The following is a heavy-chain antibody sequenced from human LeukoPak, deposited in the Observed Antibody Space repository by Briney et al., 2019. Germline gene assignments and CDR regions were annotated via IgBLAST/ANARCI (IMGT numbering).Heavy chain of an antibody. D-gene: IGHD1-26*01. Sequence: SETLSLTCTVSGGSISSYYWSWIRQPAGKGLEWIGRIYTSGSTNYNLSLKSRVTMSVDTSKNQFSLKLSSVTAADTAVYYCARVGREWERWWFDPWGQGTLVTVSS. V-gene: IGHV4-4*07. CDR2: IYTSGST. CDR1: GGSISSYY. J-gene: IGHJ5*02. CDR3: ARVGREWERWWFDP.